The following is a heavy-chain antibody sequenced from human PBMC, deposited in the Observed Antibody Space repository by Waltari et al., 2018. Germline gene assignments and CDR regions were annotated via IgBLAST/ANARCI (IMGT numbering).Heavy chain of an antibody. CDR1: GFTVSSTY. V-gene: IGHV3-53*01. D-gene: IGHD3-22*01. CDR3: ARETYYDRSGYFRLGAFDI. CDR2: IYSGGST. Sequence: EVQLVESGGGLIQPGGSLRLSCAASGFTVSSTYMSWVCQAPGKGLEWVSLIYSGGSTIYADSVKGRFTISRDDSKNTLYLQMNSLRAEDTAVYYCARETYYDRSGYFRLGAFDIWGQGTVVTVSS. J-gene: IGHJ3*02.